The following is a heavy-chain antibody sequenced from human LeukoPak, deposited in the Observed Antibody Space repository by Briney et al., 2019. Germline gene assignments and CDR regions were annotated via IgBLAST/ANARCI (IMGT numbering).Heavy chain of an antibody. CDR2: MYYSGTT. Sequence: SETLSLTCTVSGDSIRGYYWNWLRQSPGKGLEWIAYMYYSGTTTKYNPSLKSRVTISVDTSKNQFSLKLSSVTAADTAVYYCARGGDYGDSYYFDYWGQGTLVTVSS. D-gene: IGHD4-17*01. CDR3: ARGGDYGDSYYFDY. CDR1: GDSIRGYY. J-gene: IGHJ4*02. V-gene: IGHV4-59*08.